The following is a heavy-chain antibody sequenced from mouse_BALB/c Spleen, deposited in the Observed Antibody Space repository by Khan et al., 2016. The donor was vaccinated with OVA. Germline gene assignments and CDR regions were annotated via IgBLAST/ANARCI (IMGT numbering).Heavy chain of an antibody. CDR2: IDPFSGGT. CDR3: TRHGYVAWFTY. CDR1: GYSFTTYY. D-gene: IGHD2-2*01. Sequence: EVQLQESGPELMKPGASVKISCKASGYSFTTYYIHWVIQSHGKSLEWIGFIDPFSGGTTYNQKFKGKATLTANKSSSTAYIHLSNLTSEDSAVYYCTRHGYVAWFTYWGQGTLVTVSA. J-gene: IGHJ3*01. V-gene: IGHV1S135*01.